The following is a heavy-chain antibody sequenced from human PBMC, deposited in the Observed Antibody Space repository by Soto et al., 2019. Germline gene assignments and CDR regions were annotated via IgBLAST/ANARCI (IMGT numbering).Heavy chain of an antibody. CDR1: GYTFTSYG. J-gene: IGHJ4*02. Sequence: QVQLVQSGAEVKKPGASVKVSCKASGYTFTSYGISWVRQAPGQGLEWMGWISAYNGNTNYAQKLQGRVTMTTDTSTSTAYMELRSLRSDDTAVYYCARDPPRGYSGLFGGIDYWGQGTLVTVSS. CDR2: ISAYNGNT. V-gene: IGHV1-18*01. CDR3: ARDPPRGYSGLFGGIDY. D-gene: IGHD5-12*01.